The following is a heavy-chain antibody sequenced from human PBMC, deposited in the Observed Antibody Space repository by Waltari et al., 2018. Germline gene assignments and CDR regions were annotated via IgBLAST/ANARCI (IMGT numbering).Heavy chain of an antibody. CDR1: GGSFSGYY. Sequence: QVQLQQWGAGLLKPSETLSLTCAVYGGSFSGYYWSWIRQPPGKGLEWIGEINHRGSTNYHPSLKSRVTISVDTSKNQFSLKLSSVTAADTAVYYCARGRLYSRYYFDYWGQGTLVTVSS. J-gene: IGHJ4*02. D-gene: IGHD6-13*01. CDR3: ARGRLYSRYYFDY. CDR2: INHRGST. V-gene: IGHV4-34*01.